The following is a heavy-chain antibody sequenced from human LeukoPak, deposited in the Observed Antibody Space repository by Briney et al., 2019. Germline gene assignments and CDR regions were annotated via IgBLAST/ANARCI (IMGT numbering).Heavy chain of an antibody. V-gene: IGHV3-21*01. Sequence: GGSLRLSCAASGFTFSSYSMNWVRQAPGKGLEWVSSISSSSSYIYYADSVKGRFTISRDNAKNSLYLQMNSLRAEDTAVYYCARDNSVGLSGWYGFGYWGQGTLVTVSS. CDR1: GFTFSSYS. D-gene: IGHD6-19*01. J-gene: IGHJ4*02. CDR2: ISSSSSYI. CDR3: ARDNSVGLSGWYGFGY.